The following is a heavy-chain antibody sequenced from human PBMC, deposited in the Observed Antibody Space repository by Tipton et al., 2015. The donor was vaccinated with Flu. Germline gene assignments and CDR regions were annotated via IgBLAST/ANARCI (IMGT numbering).Heavy chain of an antibody. D-gene: IGHD4-11*01. CDR2: IYRTGTT. V-gene: IGHV4-59*04. CDR3: ARRDFSNYVSDPKSWFDP. J-gene: IGHJ5*02. CDR1: GGSISSYY. Sequence: GLVKPSETLSLTCTVSGGSISSYYWNWIRQSPGKGLEWIGNIYRTGTTYHNPSLKSRVTMSVDTSRNDLSLRLRSVTAADTAVYFCARRDFSNYVSDPKSWFDPWGQGILVTVSP.